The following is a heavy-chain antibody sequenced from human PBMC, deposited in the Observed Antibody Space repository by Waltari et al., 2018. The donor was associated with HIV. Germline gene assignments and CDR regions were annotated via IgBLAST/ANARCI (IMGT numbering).Heavy chain of an antibody. J-gene: IGHJ6*02. CDR2: MSHDGRKE. D-gene: IGHD3-22*01. CDR3: ARSWYYDSSPYGMDI. Sequence: QVQLVESGGGVVQTGGSLRVSCEASGFSFNSYSMHWVRRAPGKGLDGVAVMSHDGRKEYYAYSVKGRFTIARENSNNTLYLEMNSLRVEDTAVYVCARSWYYDSSPYGMDIWGQGTTVTVSS. V-gene: IGHV3-30*01. CDR1: GFSFNSYS.